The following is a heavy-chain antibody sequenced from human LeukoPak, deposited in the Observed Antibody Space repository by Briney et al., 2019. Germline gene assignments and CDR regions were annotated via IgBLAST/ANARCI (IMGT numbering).Heavy chain of an antibody. CDR2: IIPTFGTA. D-gene: IGHD5-12*01. CDR3: ARVGYDYYYYGMDV. Sequence: SVKVSCKASGGTFSSYAISWVRQAPGQGLEWMGGIIPTFGTANYAQKFQGRVTITADESTSTAYMELSSLRSEDTAVYYCARVGYDYYYYGMDVWGQGTTVTVSS. V-gene: IGHV1-69*01. CDR1: GGTFSSYA. J-gene: IGHJ6*02.